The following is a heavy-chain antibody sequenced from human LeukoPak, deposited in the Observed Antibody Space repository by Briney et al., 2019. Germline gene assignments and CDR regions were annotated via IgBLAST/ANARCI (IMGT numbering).Heavy chain of an antibody. Sequence: GGSLRLSCAASGFTFSSSAMGWVRQAPGKGLEWVSSISGSGGNTYYTESVKGRFAISRDNSKKTLYLQMNSLRGEDTALYYCAKEGSSWYPFDHWGQGTLVTVSS. CDR1: GFTFSSSA. V-gene: IGHV3-23*01. CDR2: ISGSGGNT. D-gene: IGHD6-13*01. CDR3: AKEGSSWYPFDH. J-gene: IGHJ4*02.